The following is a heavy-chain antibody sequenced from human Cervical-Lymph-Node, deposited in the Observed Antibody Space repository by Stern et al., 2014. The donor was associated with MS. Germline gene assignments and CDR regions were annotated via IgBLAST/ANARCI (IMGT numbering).Heavy chain of an antibody. CDR1: GGDLSRNA. CDR3: ARSYSSRDGMDV. CDR2: IIPMFGTT. J-gene: IGHJ6*02. Sequence: DQLVESGPEMKKPGSSVKVSCKASGGDLSRNAIHWVRQAPGQGLEWMGRIIPMFGTTTYAKKLQGRVTVTADKSTNTASMELSSLRSEDTAVYYCARSYSSRDGMDVWGQGTTVTVFS. D-gene: IGHD2-15*01. V-gene: IGHV1-69*06.